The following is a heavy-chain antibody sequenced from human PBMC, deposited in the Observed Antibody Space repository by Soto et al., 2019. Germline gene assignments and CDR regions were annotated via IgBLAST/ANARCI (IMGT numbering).Heavy chain of an antibody. V-gene: IGHV3-33*01. J-gene: IGHJ4*02. CDR2: IWYDGSNK. CDR3: ARAPLHYDILTGYSPNYFDF. Sequence: GGSLRLSCAASGFTFSDYGMHWVRQAPGKGLEWVAVIWYDGSNKYYADSVKGRFTISRDNSKNTLYLQMNSLRAEDTAVYYCARAPLHYDILTGYSPNYFDFWGQGTLVTVSS. D-gene: IGHD3-9*01. CDR1: GFTFSDYG.